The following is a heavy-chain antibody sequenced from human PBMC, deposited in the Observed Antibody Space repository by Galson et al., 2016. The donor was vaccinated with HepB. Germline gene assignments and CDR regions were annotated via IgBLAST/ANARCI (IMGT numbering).Heavy chain of an antibody. J-gene: IGHJ4*02. D-gene: IGHD3-9*01. CDR3: AHIDDDILTGSHFDY. CDR2: IYWDDEK. V-gene: IGHV2-5*02. CDR1: GFSLSTSGVG. Sequence: PALVKPTQTLTLTCTFSGFSLSTSGVGVGWIRQPPGKALEWLALIYWDDEKRYSPSLKSRLTLTKDTSKNPVVLTLTNLDPVDTATYYCAHIDDDILTGSHFDYWGQGTLVTVSS.